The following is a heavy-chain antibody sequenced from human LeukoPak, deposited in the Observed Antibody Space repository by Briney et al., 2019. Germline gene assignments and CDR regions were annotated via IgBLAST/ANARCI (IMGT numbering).Heavy chain of an antibody. V-gene: IGHV3-23*01. CDR3: ANWGYYDSSGYNFDY. CDR2: ISGSGGST. J-gene: IGHJ4*02. Sequence: PGGSLRLSCAASGFTFSSYAMSWVRQAPGKGLEWVSAISGSGGSTYYADSVKGRFTISRDNSKNTLYLQMNSLRAEDTAVYYCANWGYYDSSGYNFDYWGQGTLVTVSS. D-gene: IGHD3-22*01. CDR1: GFTFSSYA.